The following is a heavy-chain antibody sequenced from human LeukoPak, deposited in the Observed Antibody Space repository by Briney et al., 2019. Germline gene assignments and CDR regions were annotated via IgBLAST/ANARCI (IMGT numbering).Heavy chain of an antibody. J-gene: IGHJ3*02. D-gene: IGHD5-18*01. CDR1: GGSFSGYY. V-gene: IGHV4-34*01. CDR3: AREDTATATGALDI. Sequence: SETLSLTCAVYGGSFSGYYWSWIRQPPGKGLEWIGTLYYAGSTYYNPSLKSRVTMSVDMSKNQFSLMLSSVTAVDTAVYYCAREDTATATGALDIWGQGTMVTVSS. CDR2: LYYAGST.